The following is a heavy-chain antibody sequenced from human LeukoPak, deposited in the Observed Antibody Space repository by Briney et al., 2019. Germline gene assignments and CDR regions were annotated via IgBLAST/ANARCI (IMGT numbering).Heavy chain of an antibody. J-gene: IGHJ4*02. CDR2: IYYTGST. Sequence: SETLSLTCTISGGSISTYYWSWIRQPPGKGLEWLGYIYYTGSTSYNPSLKSRVTISVDTSKNQFSLKLSSVTAADTAVYYCASQISGSYLPRFDYWGQGTLVTVSS. V-gene: IGHV4-59*01. CDR3: ASQISGSYLPRFDY. D-gene: IGHD1-26*01. CDR1: GGSISTYY.